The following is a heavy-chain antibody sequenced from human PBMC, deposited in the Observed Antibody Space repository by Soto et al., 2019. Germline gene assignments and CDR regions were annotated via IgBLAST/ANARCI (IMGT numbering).Heavy chain of an antibody. CDR2: IYYSGTT. CDR1: GGSISGGDYY. Sequence: SETLSLTCTVSGGSISGGDYYWSWIRQPPGQGLEWIGFIYYSGTTCYNPSLKSRVAISVDTSRNDFSLRLSSVTAADTAVYYCTTGGDASKTCYWGQGTLVTVSS. D-gene: IGHD1-1*01. J-gene: IGHJ4*02. CDR3: TTGGDASKTCY. V-gene: IGHV4-30-4*01.